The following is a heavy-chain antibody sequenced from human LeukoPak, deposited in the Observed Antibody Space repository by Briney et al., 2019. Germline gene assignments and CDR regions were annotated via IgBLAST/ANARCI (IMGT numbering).Heavy chain of an antibody. CDR3: ARDTRLGYCRSTSCYASWFDP. CDR1: GFTFSSYA. CDR2: ISGSGDNT. D-gene: IGHD2-2*01. Sequence: GGSLRLSCAASGFTFSSYAMSWVRQAPGKGLEWVSTISGSGDNTYYADSVKGRFTISRDNSKNTLYLQMNSPRTEDTALYYCARDTRLGYCRSTSCYASWFDPWGQGTLVTVSS. V-gene: IGHV3-23*01. J-gene: IGHJ5*02.